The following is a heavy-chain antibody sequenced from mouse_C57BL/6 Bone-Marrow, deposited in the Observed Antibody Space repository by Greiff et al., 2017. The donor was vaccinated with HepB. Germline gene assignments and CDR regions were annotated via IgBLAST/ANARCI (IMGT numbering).Heavy chain of an antibody. D-gene: IGHD2-5*01. CDR3: ARHSNYPYAMDY. V-gene: IGHV1-42*01. Sequence: EVQLQQSGPELVKPGASVKISCKASGYSFTGYYMNWVKQTPEKSLEWIGEINPSTGGTTYNQKFKAKATLTVDKSSSTAYMQLKSLTSEDSAVYYCARHSNYPYAMDYWGQGTSVTVSS. CDR1: GYSFTGYY. J-gene: IGHJ4*01. CDR2: INPSTGGT.